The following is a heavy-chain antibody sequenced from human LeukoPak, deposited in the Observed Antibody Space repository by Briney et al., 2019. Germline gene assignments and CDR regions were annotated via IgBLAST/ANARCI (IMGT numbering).Heavy chain of an antibody. CDR2: VGGGGDYT. D-gene: IGHD2-21*02. CDR1: GFTFTSYV. Sequence: GGYLRLSCAASGFTFTSYVMSWVRQAPGKGLEWVASVGGGGDYTYYSDSVKGRFTISRDNSENTVYLQMKSLRAEDTAVYYCVRRTASDFWGQGALVSVSS. J-gene: IGHJ4*02. CDR3: VRRTASDF. V-gene: IGHV3-23*01.